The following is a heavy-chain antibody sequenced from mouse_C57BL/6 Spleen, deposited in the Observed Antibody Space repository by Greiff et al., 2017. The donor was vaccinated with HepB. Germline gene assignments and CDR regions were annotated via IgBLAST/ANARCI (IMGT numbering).Heavy chain of an antibody. V-gene: IGHV5-6*01. J-gene: IGHJ4*01. CDR3: ARHYSKDAMDY. Sequence: EVKLVESGGDLVKPGGSLKLSCAASGFTFSSYGMSWVRQTPDKRLEWVATISSGGSYTYYPDSVKGRFTISRDNAKNTLYLQMSSLKSEDTAMYYCARHYSKDAMDYWGQGTSVTVSS. CDR1: GFTFSSYG. D-gene: IGHD2-5*01. CDR2: ISSGGSYT.